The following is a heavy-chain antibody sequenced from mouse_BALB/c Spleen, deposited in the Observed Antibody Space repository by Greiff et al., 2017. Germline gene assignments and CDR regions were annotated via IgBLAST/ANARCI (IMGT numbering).Heavy chain of an antibody. Sequence: EVKLQESGPDLVKPSQSLSLTCTVTGYSITSGYSWHWIRQFPGNKLEWMGYIHYSGSTDYNPSLKSRISITRDTSKNQFFLQLNFVTTEDTATYYCARRTLIYDRTYYAMDYWGQGTSVTVSS. V-gene: IGHV3-1*02. J-gene: IGHJ4*01. CDR2: IHYSGST. CDR3: ARRTLIYDRTYYAMDY. D-gene: IGHD2-3*01. CDR1: GYSITSGYS.